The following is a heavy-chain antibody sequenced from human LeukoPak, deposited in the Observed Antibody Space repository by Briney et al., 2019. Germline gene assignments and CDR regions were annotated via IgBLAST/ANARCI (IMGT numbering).Heavy chain of an antibody. D-gene: IGHD1-26*01. Sequence: GASVKVSCKASGGTFSSYAISWVRQAPGQGLEWMGGIIPIFGTANYAQKFQGRVTITADESTGTAYMELSSLRSEDTAVYYCAGMVAPGFDYWGQGTLVTVSS. CDR1: GGTFSSYA. CDR2: IIPIFGTA. CDR3: AGMVAPGFDY. J-gene: IGHJ4*02. V-gene: IGHV1-69*01.